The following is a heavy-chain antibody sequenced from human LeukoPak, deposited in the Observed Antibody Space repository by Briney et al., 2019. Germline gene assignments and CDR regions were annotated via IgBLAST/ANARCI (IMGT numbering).Heavy chain of an antibody. Sequence: ASVKVSCKASGYTFTGYYMHWVRQAPGQGLEWMGWINPNSGGTNYAQKFQGRVTMTRDTSISTAYMELSRLRSDDTAVYYCARPRRIGYSSHWFDPWGQGTLVTVSS. CDR1: GYTFTGYY. J-gene: IGHJ5*02. V-gene: IGHV1-2*02. CDR2: INPNSGGT. CDR3: ARPRRIGYSSHWFDP. D-gene: IGHD5-18*01.